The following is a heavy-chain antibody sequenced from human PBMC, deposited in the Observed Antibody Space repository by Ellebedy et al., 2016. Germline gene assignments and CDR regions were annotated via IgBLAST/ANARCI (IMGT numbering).Heavy chain of an antibody. Sequence: SETLSLXCAVYGGSFSGYYWSWIRQPPGKGLEWIGYIYYSGSTNYNPSLKSRVTISVDTSKNQFSLKLSSVTAADTAVYYCARESPITIFGVVIIGGRGFDPWGQGTLVTVSS. CDR3: ARESPITIFGVVIIGGRGFDP. CDR1: GGSFSGYY. J-gene: IGHJ5*02. CDR2: IYYSGST. V-gene: IGHV4-59*01. D-gene: IGHD3-3*01.